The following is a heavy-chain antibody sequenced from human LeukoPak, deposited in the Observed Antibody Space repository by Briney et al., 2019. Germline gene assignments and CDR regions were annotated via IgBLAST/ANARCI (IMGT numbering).Heavy chain of an antibody. J-gene: IGHJ5*02. CDR2: IYYSGST. D-gene: IGHD6-13*01. CDR1: GGSISSSSYY. CDR3: AVEGIAASWFDP. Sequence: PSETLSLTRTVSGGSISSSSYYWGWIRQPPGKGLEWIGSIYYSGSTYYNPSLKSRVTISVDTSKNQFSLKLSSVTAADTAVYYCAVEGIAASWFDPWGQGTLVTVSS. V-gene: IGHV4-39*01.